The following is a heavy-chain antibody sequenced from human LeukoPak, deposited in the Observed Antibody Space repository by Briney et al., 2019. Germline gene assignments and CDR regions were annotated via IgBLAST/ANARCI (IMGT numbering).Heavy chain of an antibody. D-gene: IGHD6-6*01. V-gene: IGHV3-7*01. CDR3: ARGGGSSS. Sequence: EGSLRLSCAASGFSFSNFWMRWVRQAPGKGLEWVANIKPDGSATNYVDSVKGRFTISRDNAKNSLDLQMNSLRAEDTAVYYCARGGGSSSWGQGTLVTVSS. CDR2: IKPDGSAT. CDR1: GFSFSNFW. J-gene: IGHJ5*02.